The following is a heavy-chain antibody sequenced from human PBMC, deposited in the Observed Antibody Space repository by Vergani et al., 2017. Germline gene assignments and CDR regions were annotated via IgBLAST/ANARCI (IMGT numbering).Heavy chain of an antibody. Sequence: QVQLQQCCAGLLKPSETLSLTCAVYGGSFSGYYWSWIRPPPGKGLEWIGEINHSGSTNYNPSLKSRVTISVDTSKNQFSLKLSSVPAADTAVYYCARGRRYSSSSPIYYYYMDVWGKGTTVTVSS. CDR2: INHSGST. D-gene: IGHD6-6*01. CDR3: ARGRRYSSSSPIYYYYMDV. J-gene: IGHJ6*03. V-gene: IGHV4-34*01. CDR1: GGSFSGYY.